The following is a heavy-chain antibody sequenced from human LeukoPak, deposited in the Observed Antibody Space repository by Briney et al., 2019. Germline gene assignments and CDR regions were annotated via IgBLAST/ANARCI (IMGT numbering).Heavy chain of an antibody. Sequence: SSRSLTLSCAAAAFTFDDNGMHWDRPAQGKGLEWVSGIRWNRANIGYADSVKGRFTISRDNSKNSLYLQMNGLRAEDTALYYCAKDIGEAREYYFDYWGQGTLVTVSS. CDR3: AKDIGEAREYYFDY. D-gene: IGHD2-21*01. V-gene: IGHV3-9*01. CDR1: AFTFDDNG. CDR2: IRWNRANI. J-gene: IGHJ4*02.